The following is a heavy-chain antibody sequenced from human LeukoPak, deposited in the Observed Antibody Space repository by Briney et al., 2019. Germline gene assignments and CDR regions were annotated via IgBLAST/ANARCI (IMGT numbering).Heavy chain of an antibody. D-gene: IGHD5-18*01. J-gene: IGHJ5*02. Sequence: ASVKVSCKTSGYTFTGYYMHWVRQAPGQGLEWMGWINPKSGGTNYAQKFQGRVTMTRDTSINTVYMELSRLRSDDTAVYYCARSSGYTYGTDWLDPWGQGTLVTVSS. V-gene: IGHV1-2*02. CDR2: INPKSGGT. CDR3: ARSSGYTYGTDWLDP. CDR1: GYTFTGYY.